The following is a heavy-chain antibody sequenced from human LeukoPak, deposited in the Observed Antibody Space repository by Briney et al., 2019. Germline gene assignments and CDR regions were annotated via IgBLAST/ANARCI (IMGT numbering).Heavy chain of an antibody. V-gene: IGHV4-59*01. D-gene: IGHD3-22*01. CDR1: GGSICGYF. J-gene: IGHJ4*02. CDR3: ARVRDYYYDNCGYYDY. CDR2: IYYSGNT. Sequence: SETLSLTCTVSGGSICGYFWTWIRQAPGKGLEWIGHIYYSGNTNYDPSLKNRVSISVDTSKNQISLKLTSVTSADTAKYYCARVRDYYYDNCGYYDYWGQGTLVTVSS.